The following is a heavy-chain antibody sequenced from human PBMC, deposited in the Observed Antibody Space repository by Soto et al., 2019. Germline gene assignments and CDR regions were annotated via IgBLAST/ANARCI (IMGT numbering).Heavy chain of an antibody. CDR1: GFSLSTDGMC. CDR2: IDWDDTK. Sequence: PTLVNPTQTLTLTCTFSGFSLSTDGMCVSWIRQPPGKALEWLARIDWDDTKYYSTSLKTRLTISKDTSINQVVLTMTNMDPVDTATYYCAHIRGMTIFGARYYYALAVRGQRTTVTVSS. J-gene: IGHJ6*02. CDR3: AHIRGMTIFGARYYYALAV. V-gene: IGHV2-70*11. D-gene: IGHD3-3*01.